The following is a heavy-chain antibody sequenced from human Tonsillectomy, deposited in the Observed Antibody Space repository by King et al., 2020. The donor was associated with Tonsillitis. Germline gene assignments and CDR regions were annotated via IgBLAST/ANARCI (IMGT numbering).Heavy chain of an antibody. V-gene: IGHV3-23*04. CDR2: ISSSGGIT. CDR3: AKKKKSAVFGVLPNAICDY. J-gene: IGHJ4*02. CDR1: GFTFSNYA. Sequence: VQLVESGGGLVQPGGSLRLSCAASGFTFSNYAMSWVRQAPGKGLEWVSAISSSGGITYYADSVKGRFTISRDNSNNTVYLQMNSLRAEDTAVYYCAKKKKSAVFGVLPNAICDYWGQGTLVTVSS. D-gene: IGHD3-3*01.